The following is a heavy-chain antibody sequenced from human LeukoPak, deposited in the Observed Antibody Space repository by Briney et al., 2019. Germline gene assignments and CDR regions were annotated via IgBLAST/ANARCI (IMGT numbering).Heavy chain of an antibody. V-gene: IGHV3-23*01. CDR3: AKVNYYDSSGDFDY. D-gene: IGHD3-22*01. CDR2: ISGSGGST. CDR1: GFTFSSYA. J-gene: IGHJ4*02. Sequence: GGSLILSCAASGFTFSSYAMSWVRPAPGKGLEWVSAISGSGGSTYYADSVKGRFTISRDNSKNTLYLQMNSLRAEDTAVYYCAKVNYYDSSGDFDYWGQGTLVTVSS.